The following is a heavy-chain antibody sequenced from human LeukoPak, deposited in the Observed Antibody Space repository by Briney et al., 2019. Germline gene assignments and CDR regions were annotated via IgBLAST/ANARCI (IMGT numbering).Heavy chain of an antibody. V-gene: IGHV4-59*01. Sequence: SETLSLTCTVSGGSISSYYWSWIRQPPGKGLEWIGYIYYSGSTNYNPSLKSRVTISVDTSKNQFSLKLSSVTAADTAVYYCARVGSTIDYWGQGTLGTVSS. CDR3: ARVGSTIDY. CDR1: GGSISSYY. J-gene: IGHJ4*02. CDR2: IYYSGST. D-gene: IGHD1-26*01.